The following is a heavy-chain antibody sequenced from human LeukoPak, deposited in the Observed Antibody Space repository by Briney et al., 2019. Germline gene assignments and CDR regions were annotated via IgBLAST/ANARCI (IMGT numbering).Heavy chain of an antibody. D-gene: IGHD3-22*01. CDR2: IKQDGSEK. J-gene: IGHJ4*02. CDR1: GFTFSTYR. CDR3: AVNYYDSNGYYYFDY. V-gene: IGHV3-7*01. Sequence: GALRLSCAASGFTFSTYRMSWVRQAPGKGLEWVANIKQDGSEKHYVDSVKGRFTISRDNSRNTLYLQMNSLRAEDTAVYYCAVNYYDSNGYYYFDYWGQGTLVTVSS.